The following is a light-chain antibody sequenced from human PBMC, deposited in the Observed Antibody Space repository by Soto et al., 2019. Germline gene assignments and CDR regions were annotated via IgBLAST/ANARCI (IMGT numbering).Light chain of an antibody. V-gene: IGLV2-23*02. J-gene: IGLJ1*01. Sequence: QSALTQPASVSGSPGQSITISCTGTSIDVGSYNLVSWYQQHPGKAPKLMIYEVSKRPSGVSNRFSGSKSGNTASLTISGLQAEDEADYYCCSYAGSSTSFGTWTKVTVL. CDR3: CSYAGSSTS. CDR2: EVS. CDR1: SIDVGSYNL.